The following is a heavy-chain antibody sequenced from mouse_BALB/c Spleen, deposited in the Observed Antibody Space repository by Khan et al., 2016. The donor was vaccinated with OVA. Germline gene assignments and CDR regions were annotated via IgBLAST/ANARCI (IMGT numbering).Heavy chain of an antibody. V-gene: IGHV1S137*01. CDR3: EGGSGNARFAY. CDR2: ISTYYGDA. D-gene: IGHD1-3*01. J-gene: IGHJ3*01. Sequence: QVQLQQSGAELVRPGVSVKISCKGSGYTFTDFAMHWVKQSHAKSLEWIGVISTYYGDATNNQKFKGKATLTVDKSSSTAYMELARLTSEDSAISYCEGGSGNARFAYWGQGTLVTVSA. CDR1: GYTFTDFA.